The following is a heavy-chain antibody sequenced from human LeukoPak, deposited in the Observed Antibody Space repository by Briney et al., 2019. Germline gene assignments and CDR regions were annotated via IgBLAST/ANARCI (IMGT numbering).Heavy chain of an antibody. CDR2: IKQDGSEK. CDR3: ARDGQPFDS. CDR1: GFTFRSYW. V-gene: IGHV3-7*03. Sequence: GGSRRLSCATSGFTFRSYWMSWVRKAPGKGLEWVANIKQDGSEKYYVDSVKGRFAISRDNAKKSLFLQMNSLRVEDTAVYYCARDGQPFDSWGQGTLVTVSS. J-gene: IGHJ4*02.